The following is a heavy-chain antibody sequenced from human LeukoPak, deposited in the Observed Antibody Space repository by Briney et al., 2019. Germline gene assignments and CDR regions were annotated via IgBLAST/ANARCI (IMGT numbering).Heavy chain of an antibody. CDR2: IHTSGST. D-gene: IGHD6-19*01. CDR1: GGSISNYH. CDR3: ARSDISSGWSFDY. Sequence: SETLSLTCTVSGGSISNYHWSWIRQPAGKGPEWIGQIHTSGSTNYNPPLKSRVSMSIDTTEDQVSLTIRSVTAADTAFYYCARSDISSGWSFDYWGQGTLVTVSS. V-gene: IGHV4-4*07. J-gene: IGHJ4*02.